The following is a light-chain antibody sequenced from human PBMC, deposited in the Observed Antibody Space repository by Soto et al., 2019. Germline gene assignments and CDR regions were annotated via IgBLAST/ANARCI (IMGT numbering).Light chain of an antibody. V-gene: IGLV2-23*01. CDR2: EGS. Sequence: QSALTQPASVSGSPGQSITISCTGTSSDVGSYNLVSWYQQHPGKAPKLMIYEGSKRPSGVSNRFSGSKSGNTASLPISGLQAEDEADYYCCSYAGSSTIVVFGGGTKLTVL. CDR3: CSYAGSSTIVV. CDR1: SSDVGSYNL. J-gene: IGLJ2*01.